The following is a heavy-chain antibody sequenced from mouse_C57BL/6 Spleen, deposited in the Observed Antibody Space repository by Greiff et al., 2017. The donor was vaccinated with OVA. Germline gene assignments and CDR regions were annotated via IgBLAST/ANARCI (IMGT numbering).Heavy chain of an antibody. CDR2: ISYDGSN. J-gene: IGHJ4*01. CDR1: GYSITSGYY. D-gene: IGHD1-1*01. CDR3: ARGGDYYGQSLYAMDY. Sequence: VQLKESGPGLVKPSQSLSLTCSVTGYSITSGYYWNWIRQFPGNKLEWMGYISYDGSNNYNPSLKNRISITRDTSKNQFFLKLNSVTTEDTATYYCARGGDYYGQSLYAMDYWGQGTSVTVSS. V-gene: IGHV3-6*01.